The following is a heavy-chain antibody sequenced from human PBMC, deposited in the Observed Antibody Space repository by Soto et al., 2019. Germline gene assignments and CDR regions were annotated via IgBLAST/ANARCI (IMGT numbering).Heavy chain of an antibody. CDR1: GFTFSSYG. CDR3: ARGPNYYDSSGYYHHFDY. D-gene: IGHD3-22*01. CDR2: IWYDGSNK. J-gene: IGHJ4*02. Sequence: GGSLRLSCAASGFTFSSYGMHWVRQAPGKGLEWVAVIWYDGSNKYYADSVKGRFTISRDNSKNTLYLQMNSLRAEDTAVYYCARGPNYYDSSGYYHHFDYWGQGTLVTVSS. V-gene: IGHV3-33*01.